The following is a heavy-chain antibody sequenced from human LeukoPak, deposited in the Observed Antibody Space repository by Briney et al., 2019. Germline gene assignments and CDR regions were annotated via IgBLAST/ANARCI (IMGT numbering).Heavy chain of an antibody. J-gene: IGHJ4*02. CDR1: GGSISSYY. CDR2: IYYSGST. CDR3: ARRGVGYFVAIKIFDY. D-gene: IGHD3-10*01. Sequence: SETLSLTCTVSGGSISSYYWSWIRQPPGKGLEWIGSIYYSGSTYYNPSLKSRVTISVDTSKNQFSLKLSSVTAADTAVYYCARRGVGYFVAIKIFDYWGQGTLVTVSS. V-gene: IGHV4-59*05.